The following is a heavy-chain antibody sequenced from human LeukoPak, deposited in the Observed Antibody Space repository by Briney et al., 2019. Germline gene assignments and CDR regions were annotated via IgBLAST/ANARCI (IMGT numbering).Heavy chain of an antibody. D-gene: IGHD3-10*01. J-gene: IGHJ4*02. CDR3: AKSYYYGSGSYHNGAPFDY. CDR1: GFTFSSYA. V-gene: IGHV3-23*01. Sequence: GGSLRLSCAASGFTFSSYAMSWVRQAPGKGLEWVSAISGSGGSTYYADSVKGRFTISRDNSKNTLYLQMNSLRAEDTAVYYCAKSYYYGSGSYHNGAPFDYWGQGTLVTVSS. CDR2: ISGSGGST.